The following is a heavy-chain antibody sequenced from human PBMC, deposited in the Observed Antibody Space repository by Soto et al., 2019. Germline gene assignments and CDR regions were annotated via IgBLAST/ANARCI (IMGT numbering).Heavy chain of an antibody. CDR2: INHSGST. CDR3: ARVRRGYDFWSGYYHNAFDI. V-gene: IGHV4-34*01. Sequence: SETLSLRCAVEGGYCGGYGWSWIRQPPGKGLEWIGEINHSGSTNYNPSLKSRVTISVDTSKNQFSLKLSSVTAADTAVYYCARVRRGYDFWSGYYHNAFDIWGQGTMVTVSS. D-gene: IGHD3-3*01. CDR1: GGYCGGYG. J-gene: IGHJ3*02.